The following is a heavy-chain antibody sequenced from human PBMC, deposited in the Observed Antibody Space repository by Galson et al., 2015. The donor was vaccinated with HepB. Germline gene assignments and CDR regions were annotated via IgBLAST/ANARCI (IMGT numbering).Heavy chain of an antibody. CDR3: VRGSMKTGFNY. V-gene: IGHV6-1*01. D-gene: IGHD2/OR15-2a*01. CDR1: GDSVSSNSIA. CDR2: TYYSSKWYN. J-gene: IGHJ4*02. Sequence: CAISGDSVSSNSIAWNWIRQSPSRGLEWLGRTYYSSKWYNDYALSVRGRITINPDTSKNQFSLQLNSVTPEDTAVYFCVRGSMKTGFNYWDQGNLVTVSS.